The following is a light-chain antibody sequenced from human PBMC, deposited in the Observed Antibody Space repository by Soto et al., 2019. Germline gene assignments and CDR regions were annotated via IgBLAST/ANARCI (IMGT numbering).Light chain of an antibody. Sequence: QSALNQPASVSGSPGQSITISCTGTSSDIGAYNYVSWYQQHPGKVPKLMIYDVSNRPSGVSDRFSGSKSGNTASLTISGLQAEYEADYYCSSYTSSNTLVFGGGTKLTVL. CDR3: SSYTSSNTLV. CDR1: SSDIGAYNY. CDR2: DVS. V-gene: IGLV2-14*01. J-gene: IGLJ2*01.